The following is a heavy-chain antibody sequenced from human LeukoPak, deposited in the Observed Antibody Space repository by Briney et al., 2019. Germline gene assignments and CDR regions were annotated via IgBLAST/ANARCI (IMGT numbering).Heavy chain of an antibody. V-gene: IGHV3-30-3*01. CDR1: GFTFSTYA. CDR2: IAFDGSNK. J-gene: IGHJ6*02. CDR3: ASTMPGLGFYAMDV. D-gene: IGHD7-27*01. Sequence: PGGSLRLSCVASGFTFSTYAMHWVRQAPGKGLEWVAVIAFDGSNKYYADSVKGRFTISKDKSKNTLYLQMNSLRAEDTALYYCASTMPGLGFYAMDVWGQGTTVTVSS.